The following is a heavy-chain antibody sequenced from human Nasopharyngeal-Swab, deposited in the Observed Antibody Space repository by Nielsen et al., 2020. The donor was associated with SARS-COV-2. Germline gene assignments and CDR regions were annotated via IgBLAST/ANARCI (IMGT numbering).Heavy chain of an antibody. J-gene: IGHJ4*02. D-gene: IGHD4-11*01. V-gene: IGHV3-74*01. Sequence: GGSLRLSCAASGFTISGYWMHWVRQVQGKGLVWVSRINSDGTITSYADSVRGRFTTSRDNAKNTLYLQMNSLGVEDTGVYHCARDTDFDYWGQGTPVTVSS. CDR3: ARDTDFDY. CDR1: GFTISGYW. CDR2: INSDGTIT.